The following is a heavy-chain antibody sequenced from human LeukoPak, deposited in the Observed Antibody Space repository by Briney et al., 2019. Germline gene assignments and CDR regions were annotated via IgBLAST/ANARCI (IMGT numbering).Heavy chain of an antibody. CDR3: AGGRTDIVVVPATLRNYYFDY. CDR2: INPNSGGT. CDR1: GYTFTGYY. J-gene: IGHJ4*02. Sequence: ASVKVSCKASGYTFTGYYMHWVRQAPGQGLEWMGWINPNSGGTNYAQKFQGRVTMTRDTSISTAYMELSRLRSDDTAVYYCAGGRTDIVVVPATLRNYYFDYWGQGTLVTVSA. V-gene: IGHV1-2*02. D-gene: IGHD2-2*01.